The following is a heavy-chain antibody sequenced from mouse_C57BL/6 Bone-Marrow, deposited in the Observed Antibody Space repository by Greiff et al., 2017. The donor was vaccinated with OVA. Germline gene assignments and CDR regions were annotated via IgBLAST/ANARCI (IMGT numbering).Heavy chain of an antibody. CDR2: IDPENGDT. Sequence: VQLQQSGAELVRPGASVKLSCTASGFNIKDDYMHWVKQRPEQGLEWIGWIDPENGDTEYASKFQGKATITADTSSHTAYLQLSSLTSEDTAVYYCTLYYYGYAMDYWGQGTSVTVSS. J-gene: IGHJ4*01. V-gene: IGHV14-4*01. CDR1: GFNIKDDY. CDR3: TLYYYGYAMDY. D-gene: IGHD1-1*01.